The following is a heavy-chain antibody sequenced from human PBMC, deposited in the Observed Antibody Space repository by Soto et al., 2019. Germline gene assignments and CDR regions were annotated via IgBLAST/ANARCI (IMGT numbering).Heavy chain of an antibody. D-gene: IGHD3-10*01. CDR2: ISWNGASI. CDR1: GFTFDDYA. CDR3: AKYVSGRGSYYYYHGMDV. V-gene: IGHV3-9*01. Sequence: EVQLVESGGGLVQPGRSLRLSCAASGFTFDDYAMHWVRQPPGKGLEWVSGISWNGASIGYADSVKARFTISRDNAKNSLYLQMNSLRAEDTALYYCAKYVSGRGSYYYYHGMDVWGQGTTVTFSS. J-gene: IGHJ6*02.